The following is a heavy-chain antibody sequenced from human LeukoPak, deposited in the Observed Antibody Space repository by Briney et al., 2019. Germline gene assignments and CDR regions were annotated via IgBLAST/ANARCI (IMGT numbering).Heavy chain of an antibody. CDR3: ARLGESVGDPRVDY. J-gene: IGHJ4*02. Sequence: SETLSLTCTVSGGSISSGGYYWSWIRQPPGKGLEWIGYIYHSGSTYYNPSLKSRVTISVDRSKNQFSLKLSSVTAADTAVYNCARLGESVGDPRVDYWGQGTLVTVSS. CDR2: IYHSGST. CDR1: GGSISSGGYY. V-gene: IGHV4-30-2*01. D-gene: IGHD1-26*01.